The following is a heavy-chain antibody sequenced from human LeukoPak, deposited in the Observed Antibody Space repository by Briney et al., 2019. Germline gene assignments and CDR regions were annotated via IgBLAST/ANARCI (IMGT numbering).Heavy chain of an antibody. CDR1: GYTLTELS. CDR3: ATVNWNDVLNWFDP. D-gene: IGHD1-1*01. V-gene: IGHV1-24*01. J-gene: IGHJ5*02. Sequence: ASVKVSCKVSGYTLTELSMHWVRQAPGKGLEWMGGFDPEDGETIYAQKFQGRVTMTEDTSTDTAYMELSSPRSEDTAVYYCATVNWNDVLNWFDPWGQGTLVTVSS. CDR2: FDPEDGET.